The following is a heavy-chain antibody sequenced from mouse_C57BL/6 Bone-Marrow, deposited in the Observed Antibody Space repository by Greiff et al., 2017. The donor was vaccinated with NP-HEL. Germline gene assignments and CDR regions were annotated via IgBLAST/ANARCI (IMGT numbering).Heavy chain of an antibody. CDR3: ARSAGGWYFDV. Sequence: VKLVESGAELVRPGASVKLSCKASGYTFTDYYINWVKQRPGQGLEWIARIYPGSGNTYYNEKFKGKATLTAEKSSSTAYMQLSSLTSEDSAVYFCARSAGGWYFDVWGTGTTVTVSS. CDR2: IYPGSGNT. D-gene: IGHD1-2*01. V-gene: IGHV1-76*01. CDR1: GYTFTDYY. J-gene: IGHJ1*03.